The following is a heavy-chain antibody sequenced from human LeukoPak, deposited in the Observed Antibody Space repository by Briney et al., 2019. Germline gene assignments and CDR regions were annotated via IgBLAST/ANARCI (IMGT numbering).Heavy chain of an antibody. V-gene: IGHV3-21*04. D-gene: IGHD4-11*01. CDR2: FTSMSRTI. J-gene: IGHJ3*01. Sequence: GGSLRLSCAASGFTFSRYSMTWVRQAPGKGLEWVSSFTSMSRTIYYADSVKGRFTISRDDAKESLYLQMNSLRAEDAAVYYCANEYSKGDVWGQGTMVTVSS. CDR3: ANEYSKGDV. CDR1: GFTFSRYS.